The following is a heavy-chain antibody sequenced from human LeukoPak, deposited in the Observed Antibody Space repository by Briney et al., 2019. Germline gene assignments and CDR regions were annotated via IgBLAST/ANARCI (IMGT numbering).Heavy chain of an antibody. V-gene: IGHV4-39*07. J-gene: IGHJ4*02. CDR2: IYYSGST. CDR1: GGSISSSSYY. CDR3: ASSSGWYTGWDY. Sequence: SETLSLTCTVSGGSISSSSYYWGWIRQPPGKGLEWIGSIYYSGSTYYNPSLKSRVTISVDTSKNQFSLKLNFVTAADTAMYYCASSSGWYTGWDYWGQGTLVTVSS. D-gene: IGHD6-19*01.